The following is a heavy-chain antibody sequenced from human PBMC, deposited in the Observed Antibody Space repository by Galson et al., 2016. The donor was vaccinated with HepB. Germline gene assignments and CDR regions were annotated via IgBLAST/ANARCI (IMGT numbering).Heavy chain of an antibody. V-gene: IGHV1-18*01. CDR3: AKDPRKIRYQLLEIYYYYYAMDV. Sequence: SVKVSCKASGYTFTTYGISWVRQAPGQGLEWMGWISAYNGNTNYAQKPQGRVTMTTDTSTSTAYMELRSLRSDDTAVYCCAKDPRKIRYQLLEIYYYYYAMDVWGQGTTVTVSS. CDR1: GYTFTTYG. CDR2: ISAYNGNT. J-gene: IGHJ6*02. D-gene: IGHD2-2*01.